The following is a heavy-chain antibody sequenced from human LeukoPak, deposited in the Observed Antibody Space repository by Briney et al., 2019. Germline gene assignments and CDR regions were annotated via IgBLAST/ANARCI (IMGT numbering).Heavy chain of an antibody. CDR1: GGSFSDYY. Sequence: SETLSLTCAGHGGSFSDYYWSWIRQPPGKGLEWMGHIYYSGSTNHNPSLKSRVTISVDTSKNQFSLKLSSVTAADAAVYYCARWSVAGTAFDYWGQGTLVTVSS. V-gene: IGHV4-59*13. J-gene: IGHJ4*02. D-gene: IGHD6-19*01. CDR2: IYYSGST. CDR3: ARWSVAGTAFDY.